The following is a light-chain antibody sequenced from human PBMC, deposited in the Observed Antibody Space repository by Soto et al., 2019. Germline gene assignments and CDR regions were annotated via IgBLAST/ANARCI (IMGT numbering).Light chain of an antibody. CDR2: QVN. V-gene: IGLV2-23*02. CDR1: SSNVGNYDL. Sequence: QSALTQPASVSGSPGQSITISCTGTSSNVGNYDLVSWYQQHPGNAPKVMLYQVNKRPSGLSNRFSGSKSGNSASLTISGLQAEDEADYYCCSYAGSSTCVFGGGTQLTVL. CDR3: CSYAGSSTCV. J-gene: IGLJ3*02.